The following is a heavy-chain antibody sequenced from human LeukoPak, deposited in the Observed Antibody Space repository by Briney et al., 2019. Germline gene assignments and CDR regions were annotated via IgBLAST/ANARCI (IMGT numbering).Heavy chain of an antibody. CDR3: ARLYSSSWYFDY. D-gene: IGHD6-13*01. CDR2: ISSSGSTI. J-gene: IGHJ4*02. V-gene: IGHV3-11*04. Sequence: GGSLRLSCAASGFTYSDYYMSWIRQAPGEGLEWVSYISSSGSTIYYADSVKGRFTISRDNAKNSLYLQMNSLRAEDTAVYYCARLYSSSWYFDYWGQGTLVTVSS. CDR1: GFTYSDYY.